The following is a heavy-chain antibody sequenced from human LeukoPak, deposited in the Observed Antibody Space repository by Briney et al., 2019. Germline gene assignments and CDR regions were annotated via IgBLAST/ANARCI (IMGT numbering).Heavy chain of an antibody. CDR2: IIPIFGTA. CDR1: GGTFSSYA. CDR3: AAGVPAASKYYYYYYMDV. D-gene: IGHD2-2*01. J-gene: IGHJ6*03. Sequence: ASVKVSCKASGGTFSSYAISWVRQAPGQGLEWMVGIIPIFGTANYAQKFQGRVTITADGSTSTAYMELSSLRSEDTAVYYCAAGVPAASKYYYYYYMDVWGKGTTVTVSS. V-gene: IGHV1-69*13.